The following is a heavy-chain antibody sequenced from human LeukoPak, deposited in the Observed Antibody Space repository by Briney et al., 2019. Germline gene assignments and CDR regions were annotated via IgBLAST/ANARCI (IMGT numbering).Heavy chain of an antibody. CDR1: GYTFTSYG. CDR3: TREHYDRGNDAFDI. V-gene: IGHV1-18*01. CDR2: ISAYNGNT. J-gene: IGHJ3*02. Sequence: ASVKVSCKASGYTFTSYGINWVRQAPGQGPEWMGWISAYNGNTKYAQNLQGRVTMTTDTSTSTAYMELRSLRSDDTAVYYCTREHYDRGNDAFDIWGQGTMVTVSS. D-gene: IGHD3-9*01.